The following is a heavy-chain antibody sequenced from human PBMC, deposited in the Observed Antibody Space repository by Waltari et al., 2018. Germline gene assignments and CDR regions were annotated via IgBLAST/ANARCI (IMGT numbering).Heavy chain of an antibody. V-gene: IGHV4-39*01. CDR1: GGSISSSSYY. Sequence: QLQLQESGPGLVKPSETLSLTCTVSGGSISSSSYYGGWIRQPPGKGLEWIGSIYYSGSTYYNPSLKSRVTISVDTSKNQFSLKLSSVTAADTAVYYCARQLRTGITIFGVATPRDYWGQGTLVTVSS. D-gene: IGHD3-3*01. CDR3: ARQLRTGITIFGVATPRDY. CDR2: IYYSGST. J-gene: IGHJ4*02.